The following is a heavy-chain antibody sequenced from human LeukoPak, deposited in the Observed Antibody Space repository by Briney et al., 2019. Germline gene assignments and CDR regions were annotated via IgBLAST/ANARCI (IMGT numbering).Heavy chain of an antibody. J-gene: IGHJ4*02. CDR3: AKRISGWYYSDY. CDR2: ITGSGAST. V-gene: IGHV3-23*01. D-gene: IGHD6-19*01. CDR1: GFTFSAYA. Sequence: PGESLRLSCAASGFTFSAYAMSWVRQAPGKGLEWVSAITGSGASTYYADSVKGRFTISRDNSKNTLYLQMNSLRAEDTAVYYCAKRISGWYYSDYWGQGTLVTVSS.